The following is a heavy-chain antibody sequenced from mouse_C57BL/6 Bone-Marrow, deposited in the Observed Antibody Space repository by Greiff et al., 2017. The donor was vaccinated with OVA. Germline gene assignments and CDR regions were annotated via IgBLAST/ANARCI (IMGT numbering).Heavy chain of an antibody. V-gene: IGHV14-4*01. Sequence: EVQLQQSGAELVRPGASVKLSCKASGFNIKDDYMHWVKQRPEQGLEWIGWIDPENGDTEYASKFQGKATITADKSSNTAYLQLSSLTSEDTAVYYCTTCYPDAMDYWGQGTSVTVSS. J-gene: IGHJ4*01. CDR2: IDPENGDT. CDR3: TTCYPDAMDY. CDR1: GFNIKDDY.